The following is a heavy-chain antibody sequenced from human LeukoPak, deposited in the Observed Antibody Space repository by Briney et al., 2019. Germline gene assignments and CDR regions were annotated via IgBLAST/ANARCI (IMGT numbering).Heavy chain of an antibody. D-gene: IGHD2-15*01. CDR1: GFTVSSNY. Sequence: GSLRLSCAASGFTVSSNYMSWVRQAPGKGLEWVSVIYSGGSTYYADSVKGRFTISRDNSKNTLYLQMNSLRAEDTAVYYCARDNPVDLCFDYWGQGTLVTVSS. CDR2: IYSGGST. CDR3: ARDNPVDLCFDY. V-gene: IGHV3-66*01. J-gene: IGHJ4*02.